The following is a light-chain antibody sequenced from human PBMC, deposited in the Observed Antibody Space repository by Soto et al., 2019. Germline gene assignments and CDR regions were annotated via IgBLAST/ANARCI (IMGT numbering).Light chain of an antibody. CDR2: EGN. J-gene: IGLJ3*02. V-gene: IGLV2-23*01. CDR1: NSDIANYNL. CDR3: CSYSGTATWV. Sequence: QSALTHPASVSASPGQSVTISCTGTNSDIANYNLVSWYQQHPGKAPRLMIYEGNKRPSGVSSRFSGFKFGSTAALTISALQAEDEADYSCCSYSGTATWVFDGGTKVTVL.